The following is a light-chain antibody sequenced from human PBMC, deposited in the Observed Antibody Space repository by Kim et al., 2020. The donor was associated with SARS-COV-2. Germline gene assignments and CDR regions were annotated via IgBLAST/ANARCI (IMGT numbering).Light chain of an antibody. CDR2: AAS. CDR3: QQCKGAPWT. V-gene: IGKV1-27*01. Sequence: ASVGDKVTITGRESQGISNYLAWYQQKPGKVAELLIYAASALRSGVPSRFSGSGSGTDFTLTITSLQPEDVAVYYCQQCKGAPWTFGHGTKVDIK. J-gene: IGKJ1*01. CDR1: QGISNY.